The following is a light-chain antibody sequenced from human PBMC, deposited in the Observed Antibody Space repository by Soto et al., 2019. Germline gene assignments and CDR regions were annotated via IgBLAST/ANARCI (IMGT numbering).Light chain of an antibody. CDR3: QSYDSSLSGFV. J-gene: IGLJ1*01. V-gene: IGLV1-40*01. CDR1: RSNIGAAYD. Sequence: QSVLTQPPSVSGAPGQRVTISCTGSRSNIGAAYDVHWYQQLPGTAPKLLIYGNXNRXXXXXXXFSASKSDTSASLAITGXXXXXXXXXYCQSYDSSLSGFVFGTGTKVTVL. CDR2: GNX.